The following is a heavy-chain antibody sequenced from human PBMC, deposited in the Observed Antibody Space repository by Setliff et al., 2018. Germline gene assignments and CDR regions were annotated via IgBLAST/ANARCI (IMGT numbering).Heavy chain of an antibody. V-gene: IGHV3-23*03. CDR1: GFTFSTYA. Sequence: GGSLRLSCAASGFTFSTYAMSWVRQAPGKGLEWVSTIYSGDRNTFYTDSVKGLFTIFRDGSKNTLFLQMTSLRPEDTGVYYCVKVKKPLIRGSGFDYWGRGTLVTVSS. D-gene: IGHD3-10*01. CDR3: VKVKKPLIRGSGFDY. CDR2: IYSGDRNT. J-gene: IGHJ4*02.